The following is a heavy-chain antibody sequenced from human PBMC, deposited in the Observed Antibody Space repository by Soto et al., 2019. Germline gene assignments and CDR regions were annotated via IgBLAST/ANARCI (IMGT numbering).Heavy chain of an antibody. Sequence: SETLSLTCTVSGDSISTDYWSWIRQSPGKGLEWIGFIYYGGSTNYNPSLKSRVTISVDRSKNQFSLKLSSVTAADTAVYYCARTESGTFDPWGQGTLVTVSS. CDR2: IYYGGST. CDR3: ARTESGTFDP. D-gene: IGHD1-7*01. J-gene: IGHJ5*02. V-gene: IGHV4-59*12. CDR1: GDSISTDY.